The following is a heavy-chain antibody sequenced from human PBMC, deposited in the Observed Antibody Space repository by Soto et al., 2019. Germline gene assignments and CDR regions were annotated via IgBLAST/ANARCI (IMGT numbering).Heavy chain of an antibody. CDR2: ISSSSSTI. CDR3: AREGYCGGGSCYSSFDY. D-gene: IGHD2-15*01. Sequence: PGGSLRLSCAASGFTFSSYSMNWVRQAPGKGLEWVSYISSSSSTIYYADSVKGRFTISRDNAKNSLYLQMNSLRAEDTAVYYCAREGYCGGGSCYSSFDYWGQGTLVTVSS. V-gene: IGHV3-48*01. J-gene: IGHJ4*02. CDR1: GFTFSSYS.